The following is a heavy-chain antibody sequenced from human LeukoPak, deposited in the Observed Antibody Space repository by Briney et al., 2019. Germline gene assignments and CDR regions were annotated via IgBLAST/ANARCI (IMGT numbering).Heavy chain of an antibody. J-gene: IGHJ6*03. D-gene: IGHD4-17*01. V-gene: IGHV3-74*01. CDR2: INSDGSST. Sequence: PGGSLRLSCAASGFTFSSYEMNWVRQAPGKGLVWVSRINSDGSSTSYADSVKGRFTISRDNAKNTLYLQMNSLRAEDTAVYYCARDRRYYGDYMDVWGKGTTVTVSS. CDR3: ARDRRYYGDYMDV. CDR1: GFTFSSYE.